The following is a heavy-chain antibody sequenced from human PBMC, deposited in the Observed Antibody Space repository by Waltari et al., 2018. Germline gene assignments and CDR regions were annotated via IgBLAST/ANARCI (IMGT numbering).Heavy chain of an antibody. CDR3: ARRILASEYHGMDV. CDR2: ISGGGTTT. CDR1: GFTFSSYV. D-gene: IGHD2-2*01. J-gene: IGHJ6*02. V-gene: IGHV3-23*01. Sequence: EVQLLESGGGLVQPGGSLRLPCSASGFTFSSYVMNWVRQAPGNGLEWFSVISGGGTTTYYADSVRGRFTISRDDSRNTVYLQMNNLRVEDTAIYYCARRILASEYHGMDVWGQGTTVTVSS.